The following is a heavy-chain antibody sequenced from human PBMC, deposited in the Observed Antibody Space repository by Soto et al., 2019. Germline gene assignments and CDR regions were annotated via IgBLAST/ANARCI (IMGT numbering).Heavy chain of an antibody. J-gene: IGHJ4*02. D-gene: IGHD6-13*01. CDR3: ARDDEGMTAAGVY. CDR1: GGSISGYY. V-gene: IGHV4-4*07. CDR2: IYTTGST. Sequence: SETLSLTCTVSGGSISGYYWSWIRQPAGKGLECIGRIYTTGSTNYNPSFKSRVTMSLDTSKNQFSLKLSSVTAADTAVYYCARDDEGMTAAGVYWGQGTLVTVSS.